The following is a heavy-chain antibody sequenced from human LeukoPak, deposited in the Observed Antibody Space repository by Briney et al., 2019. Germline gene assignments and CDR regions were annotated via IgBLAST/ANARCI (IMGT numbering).Heavy chain of an antibody. V-gene: IGHV4-34*01. CDR3: ARGPYLLYSSSWEFDY. Sequence: SETLSLTCAVYGGSFSGYYWSWIRQPPGKGLGWIGEINHSGSTNYNPSLKSRVTISVDTSKNQFSLKLSSVTAADTAVYYCARGPYLLYSSSWEFDYWGQGTLVTVSS. CDR2: INHSGST. CDR1: GGSFSGYY. J-gene: IGHJ4*02. D-gene: IGHD6-13*01.